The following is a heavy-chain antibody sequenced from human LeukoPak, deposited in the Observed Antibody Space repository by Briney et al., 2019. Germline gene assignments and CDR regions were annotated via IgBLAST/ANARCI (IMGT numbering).Heavy chain of an antibody. CDR2: INPNSGGT. V-gene: IGHV1-2*02. CDR3: ARDGSYDFWSGYLNY. J-gene: IGHJ4*02. Sequence: GASVKVSCKASGYTFTGYYTHWVRQAPGQGLEWMGWINPNSGGTNYAQKFQGRVTMTRDTSISTAYMELSRLRSDDTAVYYCARDGSYDFWSGYLNYWGQGTLVTVSS. D-gene: IGHD3-3*01. CDR1: GYTFTGYY.